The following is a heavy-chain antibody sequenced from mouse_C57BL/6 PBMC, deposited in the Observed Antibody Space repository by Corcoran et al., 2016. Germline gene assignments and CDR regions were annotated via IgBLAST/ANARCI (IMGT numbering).Heavy chain of an antibody. J-gene: IGHJ2*01. D-gene: IGHD1-1*01. Sequence: QVQLQQSGAELARPGASVKLSCKASGYTFTSYGISWVKQRTGQGLEWIGEIYPRSGNTYYNEKFKGKATLTADKSSSTAYMELRSLTSEDSAVYFCARVGIYPYYFDYWGQGTTLTVSS. CDR2: IYPRSGNT. V-gene: IGHV1-81*01. CDR1: GYTFTSYG. CDR3: ARVGIYPYYFDY.